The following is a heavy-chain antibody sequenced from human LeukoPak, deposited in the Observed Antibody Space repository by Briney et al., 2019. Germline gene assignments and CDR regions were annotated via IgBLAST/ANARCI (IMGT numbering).Heavy chain of an antibody. D-gene: IGHD3-22*01. CDR3: ARDVGRSYYDSSGYFDY. V-gene: IGHV4-61*01. CDR2: IYYSGST. J-gene: IGHJ4*02. CDR1: GGSISSSSYY. Sequence: SETLSLTCTVSGGSISSSSYYWGWIRQPPGKGLEWIGYIYYSGSTNYNPSLKSRVTISVDTSKNQFSLKLSSVTAADTAVYYCARDVGRSYYDSSGYFDYWGQGTLVTVSS.